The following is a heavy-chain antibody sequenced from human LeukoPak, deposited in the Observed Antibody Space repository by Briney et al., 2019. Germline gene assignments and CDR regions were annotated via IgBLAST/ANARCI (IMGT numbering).Heavy chain of an antibody. Sequence: PGGSLRLSCAASGFIFSKAWMSWVRQAPGKGLEWVGRIKSKTDGGTTDYAAPVKGRFIISRDDSKSIAYLQMNSLKTEDTAMYYCTRAGDYFYGGSEYYFDYWGQGTLVTVSS. D-gene: IGHD4-17*01. J-gene: IGHJ4*02. CDR2: IKSKTDGGTT. CDR1: GFIFSKAW. CDR3: TRAGDYFYGGSEYYFDY. V-gene: IGHV3-15*01.